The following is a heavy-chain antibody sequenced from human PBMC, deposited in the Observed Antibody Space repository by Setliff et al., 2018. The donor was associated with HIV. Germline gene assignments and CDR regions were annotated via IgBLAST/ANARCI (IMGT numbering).Heavy chain of an antibody. CDR1: GFTFSSYW. J-gene: IGHJ4*02. D-gene: IGHD5-12*01. CDR3: ATDIVATLDY. Sequence: GGSLRLSCAASGFTFSSYWIIWVRQAPGKGLEWVANINQDGSEKYYVDSVKGRFTISRDNAKNSLYLQMNSLRAEDTAVYYCATDIVATLDYWGQGTLVTVSS. CDR2: INQDGSEK. V-gene: IGHV3-7*01.